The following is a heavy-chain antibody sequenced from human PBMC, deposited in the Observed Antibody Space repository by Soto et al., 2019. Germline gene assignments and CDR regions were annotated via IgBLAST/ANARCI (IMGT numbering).Heavy chain of an antibody. V-gene: IGHV1-18*01. CDR2: ISAYNGNT. D-gene: IGHD3-10*01. J-gene: IGHJ4*02. Sequence: QVQLVQSGAEVKKPGASVKVSCKTSGYTFTNFGLSWVRQAPGQGLEWMGWISAYNGNTNYAQNFQGRITMTTDTSPSTAYMELRSLRSDDTAVYYCARAGTPIDYWGQGTLVTVSS. CDR1: GYTFTNFG. CDR3: ARAGTPIDY.